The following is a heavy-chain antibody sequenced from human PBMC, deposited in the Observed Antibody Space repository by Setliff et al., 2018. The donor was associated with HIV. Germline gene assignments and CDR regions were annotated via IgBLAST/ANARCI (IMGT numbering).Heavy chain of an antibody. Sequence: PGGSLRLSCAASGFTFSSYWMSWVRQAPGKGLEWVSSIITSSSYTYYADSVKGRFTISRDNAKNSLYLQMNSLRAEDTAVYYCVRESLTTVSSYWGQGTLVTVSS. V-gene: IGHV3-21*01. CDR2: IITSSSYT. CDR3: VRESLTTVSSY. CDR1: GFTFSSYW. J-gene: IGHJ4*02. D-gene: IGHD4-17*01.